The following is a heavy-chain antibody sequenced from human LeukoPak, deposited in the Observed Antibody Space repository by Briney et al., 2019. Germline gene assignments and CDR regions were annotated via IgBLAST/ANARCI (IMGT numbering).Heavy chain of an antibody. CDR2: IYYSGST. CDR1: GGSISSYY. J-gene: IGHJ6*03. Sequence: SETLSLTCTVSGGSISSYYWSWIRQPPGKGLEWIGYIYYSGSTNYNPSLKSRVTISVDTSKNQFSLQLNSVTPEDTAVYYCARAPPPGVYYYMDVWGKGTTVTVSS. V-gene: IGHV4-59*12. CDR3: ARAPPPGVYYYMDV.